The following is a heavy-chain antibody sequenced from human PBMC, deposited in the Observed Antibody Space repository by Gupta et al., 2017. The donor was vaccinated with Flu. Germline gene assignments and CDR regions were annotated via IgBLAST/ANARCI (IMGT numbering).Heavy chain of an antibody. CDR3: AKDYCGGDCYTYFDY. D-gene: IGHD2-21*02. V-gene: IGHV3-30*18. CDR1: GFTFSSYG. CDR2: ISYDGSNK. J-gene: IGHJ4*02. Sequence: QVQLVESGGGVVQPGRSLRLSCAASGFTFSSYGMPWVRQAPGKGLEWVAVISYDGSNKYYADSVKGRFTISRDNSKNTLYLQMNSLRAEDTAVYYCAKDYCGGDCYTYFDYWGQGTLVTVSS.